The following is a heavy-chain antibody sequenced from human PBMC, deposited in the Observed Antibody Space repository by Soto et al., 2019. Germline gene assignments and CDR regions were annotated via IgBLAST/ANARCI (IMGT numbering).Heavy chain of an antibody. D-gene: IGHD3-3*01. CDR3: ATRVKGDFDV. Sequence: QVQLMQPGAEVMKPGASMTVSCKASGDTFSRRYVHWVRQAPGQGLEVMGRINPGYGDTTYSEEFQGRVTMTGDTSTNTVYMDLSSLRSDDTAVYYCATRVKGDFDVWGQGTTVVVS. V-gene: IGHV1-46*03. CDR2: INPGYGDT. J-gene: IGHJ6*01. CDR1: GDTFSRRY.